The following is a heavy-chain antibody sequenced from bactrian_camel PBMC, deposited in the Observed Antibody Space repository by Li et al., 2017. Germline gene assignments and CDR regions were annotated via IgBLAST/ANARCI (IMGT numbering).Heavy chain of an antibody. CDR1: GDVLGRNC. CDR3: AAASTPLAEYNY. Sequence: VQLVESGGGSVQAGRSLKLSCAAAGDVLGRNCMGWFRQVPGKEREGVAGLYVNDGSTYYADSVKGRFTISRDNPKNTLYLQVNSLKPEDTAVYYCAAASTPLAEYNYWGQGTQVTVS. V-gene: IGHV3S6*01. D-gene: IGHD1*01. J-gene: IGHJ4*01. CDR2: LYVNDGST.